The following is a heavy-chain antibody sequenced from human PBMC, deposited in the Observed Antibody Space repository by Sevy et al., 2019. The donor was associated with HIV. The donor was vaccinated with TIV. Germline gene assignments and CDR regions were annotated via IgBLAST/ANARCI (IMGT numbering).Heavy chain of an antibody. D-gene: IGHD3-10*01. Sequence: SETLSLTCAVYGGSFSGYYWSWIRQPPGKGLEWIGEINDSGSTNYNPSLKSRVTISVDTSKNQFSLKLSSVTAADTAVYYCARGAGFGELGYWGQGTLVTVSS. CDR3: ARGAGFGELGY. V-gene: IGHV4-34*01. CDR2: INDSGST. CDR1: GGSFSGYY. J-gene: IGHJ4*02.